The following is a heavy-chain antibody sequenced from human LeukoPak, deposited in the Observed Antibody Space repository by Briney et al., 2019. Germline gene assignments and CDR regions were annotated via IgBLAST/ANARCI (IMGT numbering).Heavy chain of an antibody. V-gene: IGHV3-64D*06. J-gene: IGHJ4*02. CDR2: ISSNGGST. D-gene: IGHD2-2*01. CDR3: HVLGYCSSTSCYVPRHFDY. CDR1: GFTFSSYA. Sequence: GGSLRLSCSASGFTFSSYAMHWVRQAPGKGLEYVSAISSNGGSTYYADSVKGRFTISRDNSKSTLYLQMSSLRAEDTAVYYCHVLGYCSSTSCYVPRHFDYWGQGTLVTVSS.